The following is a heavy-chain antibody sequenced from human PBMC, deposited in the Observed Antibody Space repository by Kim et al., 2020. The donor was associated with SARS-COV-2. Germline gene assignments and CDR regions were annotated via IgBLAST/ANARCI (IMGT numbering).Heavy chain of an antibody. J-gene: IGHJ5*02. CDR3: ARRDLNWFDP. V-gene: IGHV5-51*01. Sequence: KYSPSFQGQVTSAADKSISTAYLQWSSLKASDTAMYYCARRDLNWFDPWGQGTLVTVSS.